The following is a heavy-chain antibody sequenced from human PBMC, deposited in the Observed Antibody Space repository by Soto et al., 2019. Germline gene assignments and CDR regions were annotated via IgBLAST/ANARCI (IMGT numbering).Heavy chain of an antibody. D-gene: IGHD3-3*01. J-gene: IGHJ6*03. CDR3: ARDLTIFGVVTPYYYYYYMDV. CDR2: ISSSSSYI. CDR1: GFTFSSYS. Sequence: GGSLRLSCAASGFTFSSYSMNWVRQAPGKGLEWVSSISSSSSYIYYADSVKGRFTISRDNAKNSLYLQMNSLRAEDTAVYYCARDLTIFGVVTPYYYYYYMDVWRKGTTVTVSS. V-gene: IGHV3-21*01.